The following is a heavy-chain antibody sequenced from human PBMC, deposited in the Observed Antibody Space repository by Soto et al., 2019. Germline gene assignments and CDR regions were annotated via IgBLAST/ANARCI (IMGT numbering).Heavy chain of an antibody. J-gene: IGHJ4*02. V-gene: IGHV3-48*04. Sequence: PGGSLRLSCAASGFTFSSYSMNWVRQAPGKGLEWVSYISSSSSTIYYADSVKGRFTISRDNAKNSLYLQMNSLRAEDTAVYYCASEPVLRRRGYYFDYWGQGTLVTVSS. CDR3: ASEPVLRRRGYYFDY. D-gene: IGHD3-16*01. CDR2: ISSSSSTI. CDR1: GFTFSSYS.